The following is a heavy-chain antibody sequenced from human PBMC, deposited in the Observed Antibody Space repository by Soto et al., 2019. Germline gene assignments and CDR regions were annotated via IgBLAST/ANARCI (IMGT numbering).Heavy chain of an antibody. D-gene: IGHD5-12*01. J-gene: IGHJ4*02. CDR3: TKNSAYALDY. CDR1: GGSVSNNNW. V-gene: IGHV4-4*02. CDR2: IHHSGGT. Sequence: QVQLQESGPGLVKPSRTLSLSCAVSGGSVSNNNWWSWVRQSPGNGLEWIGEIHHSGGTSYNPSLESRATLSVDKSKNELSLRLNYVTAADTAVYYCTKNSAYALDYWGLGILVTVSS.